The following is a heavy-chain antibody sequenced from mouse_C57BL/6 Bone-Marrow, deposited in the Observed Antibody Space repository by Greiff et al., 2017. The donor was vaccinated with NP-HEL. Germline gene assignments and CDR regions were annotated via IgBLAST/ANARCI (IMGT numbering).Heavy chain of an antibody. V-gene: IGHV1-55*01. CDR1: GYTFTSYW. D-gene: IGHD1-1*01. J-gene: IGHJ2*01. Sequence: QVQLQQPGAELVKPGASVKMSCKASGYTFTSYWITWVKQSPGQGLEWIGDIYPGSGSTNYNEKFKSKATLTVDTSSSTAYMQLSSLTSEDSAVYYCARSVGYYYGSSYDWGQGTTLTVSS. CDR2: IYPGSGST. CDR3: ARSVGYYYGSSYD.